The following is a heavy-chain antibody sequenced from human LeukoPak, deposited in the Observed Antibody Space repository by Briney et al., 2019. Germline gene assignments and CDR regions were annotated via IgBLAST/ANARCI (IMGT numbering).Heavy chain of an antibody. V-gene: IGHV1-46*01. Sequence: ASVTVSCKASGYTFTSYYMHWVRQAPGQGLEWMGIINPSGGSTSYAQKFQGRVTMTRDTSTSTVYMELSSLRSEDTAVYYCAATPTIAAAGIIGIDYWGQGTLVTVSS. CDR1: GYTFTSYY. CDR2: INPSGGST. CDR3: AATPTIAAAGIIGIDY. D-gene: IGHD6-13*01. J-gene: IGHJ4*02.